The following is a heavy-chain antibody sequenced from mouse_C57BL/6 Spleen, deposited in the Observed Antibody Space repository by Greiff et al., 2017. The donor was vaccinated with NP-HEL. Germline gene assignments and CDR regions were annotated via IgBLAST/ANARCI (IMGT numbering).Heavy chain of an antibody. CDR2: IYPGDGDT. V-gene: IGHV1-82*01. J-gene: IGHJ1*03. Sequence: VQLQQSGPELVKPGASVKISCKASGYAFSSSWMNWVKQRPGKGLEWIGRIYPGDGDTNYNGKFKGKATLTADKSSSTAYMQLSSLTSEDSAVYFCARSGDYYGSSPYWYFDVWGTGTTVTVSS. CDR3: ARSGDYYGSSPYWYFDV. CDR1: GYAFSSSW. D-gene: IGHD1-1*01.